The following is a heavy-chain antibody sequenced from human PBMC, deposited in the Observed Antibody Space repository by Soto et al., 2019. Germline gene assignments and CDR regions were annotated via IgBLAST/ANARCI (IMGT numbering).Heavy chain of an antibody. J-gene: IGHJ6*02. Sequence: QVQLVESGGGEVQPGTSLRLSCIASGFIFSNNGMHWVRQAPGKGLEWVALVSHDGRKTFYADSVKGRLTIYRDNSKNTXXLHMNNLRPDDTAVYRCARDLRQGASGATVYGMDVWGQGTTVTVSS. CDR1: GFIFSNNG. CDR2: VSHDGRKT. V-gene: IGHV3-30*03. D-gene: IGHD7-27*01. CDR3: ARDLRQGASGATVYGMDV.